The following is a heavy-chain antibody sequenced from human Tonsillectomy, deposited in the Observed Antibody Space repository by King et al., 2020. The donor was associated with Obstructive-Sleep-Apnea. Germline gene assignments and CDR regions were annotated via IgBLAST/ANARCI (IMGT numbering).Heavy chain of an antibody. V-gene: IGHV4-30-2*01. CDR2: IYPSGST. J-gene: IGHJ4*02. CDR3: ARAYDHSGHQFDS. CDR1: GDSINSGGYS. Sequence: QLQESGSGLVKPSQTLSLTCAVSGDSINSGGYSWSWIRQPPGKGLEWIGYIYPSGSTYYNPSLKSRVAISADRSKNQFSLKLISVTAADTAVYSCARAYDHSGHQFDSWGQGTLVTVSS. D-gene: IGHD3-22*01.